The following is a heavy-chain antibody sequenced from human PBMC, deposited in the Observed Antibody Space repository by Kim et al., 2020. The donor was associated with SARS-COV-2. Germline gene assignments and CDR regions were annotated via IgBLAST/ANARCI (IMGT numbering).Heavy chain of an antibody. J-gene: IGHJ4*02. CDR2: ISGDGSIT. CDR3: ARDYIRNCDF. CDR1: GLTFSTYW. D-gene: IGHD2-2*02. Sequence: GGSLRLSCAASGLTFSTYWMHWVRQVPGKGMVWDSIISGDGSITRYADSVKGRFTISRDNAKNTLYLQMSSLSAEDSAVYYCARDYIRNCDFWGQGTLVTVSS. V-gene: IGHV3-74*01.